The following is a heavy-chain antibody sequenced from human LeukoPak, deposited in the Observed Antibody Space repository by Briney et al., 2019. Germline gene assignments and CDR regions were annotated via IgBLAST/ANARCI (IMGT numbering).Heavy chain of an antibody. V-gene: IGHV5-51*01. CDR2: IYPGDSDT. CDR3: ARLSPTCSSTSCYYDY. D-gene: IGHD2-2*01. J-gene: IGHJ4*02. CDR1: GSSFTNYW. Sequence: GASLKISCKGSGSSFTNYWIGWVRQLPGKGLEGMGIIYPGDSDTRYSPSFQGQVTISADKSISTAYLQWSSLKASDTAMYYCARLSPTCSSTSCYYDYWGQGTLVTVSS.